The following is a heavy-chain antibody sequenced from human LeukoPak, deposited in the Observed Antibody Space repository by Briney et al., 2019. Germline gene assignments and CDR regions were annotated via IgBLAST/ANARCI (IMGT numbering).Heavy chain of an antibody. Sequence: ASVKVSCTASGYTFTSYVFNWVRQATGQGLEWMGWMNPNSGNTGYAQKFQGRVTMTRNTSISTAYMELSSLRSGDTAVYYCARDVGATELDYWGQGTLVTVSS. CDR1: GYTFTSYV. J-gene: IGHJ4*02. D-gene: IGHD1-26*01. CDR2: MNPNSGNT. CDR3: ARDVGATELDY. V-gene: IGHV1-8*01.